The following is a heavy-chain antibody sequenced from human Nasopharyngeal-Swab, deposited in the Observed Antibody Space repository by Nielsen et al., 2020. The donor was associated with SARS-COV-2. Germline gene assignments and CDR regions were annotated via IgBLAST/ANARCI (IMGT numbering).Heavy chain of an antibody. J-gene: IGHJ4*02. CDR3: AKACFTMVRGVSPFDY. D-gene: IGHD3-10*01. Sequence: GGSLRLSCAASGFSVIAYWIHWVRQAPGKGLVWVSRINSDGSVVSYADSVKGRFTISRDNSKNTLYLQMNSLRAEDTAVYYCAKACFTMVRGVSPFDYWGQGTLVTVSS. V-gene: IGHV3-74*01. CDR2: INSDGSVV. CDR1: GFSVIAYW.